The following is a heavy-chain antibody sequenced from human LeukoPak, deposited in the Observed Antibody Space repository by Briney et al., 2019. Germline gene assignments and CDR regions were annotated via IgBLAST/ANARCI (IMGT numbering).Heavy chain of an antibody. V-gene: IGHV3-33*08. Sequence: GGSLRLSCAASGFTISSYGMHWVRQAPGKGLEWVAFIWYDGSNKYYTDSVKGRFTISRDNTKNSLYLQMDSLKAGDTAVYYCARAGTYSSSWYVNYWGQGTLVAVSS. CDR3: ARAGTYSSSWYVNY. D-gene: IGHD6-13*01. CDR1: GFTISSYG. J-gene: IGHJ4*02. CDR2: IWYDGSNK.